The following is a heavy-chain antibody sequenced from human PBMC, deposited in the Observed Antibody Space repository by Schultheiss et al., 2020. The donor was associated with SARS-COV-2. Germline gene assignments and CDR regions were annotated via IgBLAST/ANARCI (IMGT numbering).Heavy chain of an antibody. J-gene: IGHJ4*02. CDR1: GFTFSSYA. V-gene: IGHV4-59*01. CDR3: ARDIAESPWGLWFGELWGGFDY. CDR2: IYYSGST. D-gene: IGHD3-10*01. Sequence: GSLRLSCAASGFTFSSYAMSWVRQAPGKGLEWIGYIYYSGSTNYNPSLKSRVTISVDTSKNQFSLKLSSVTAADTAVYYCARDIAESPWGLWFGELWGGFDYWGQGTLVTVSS.